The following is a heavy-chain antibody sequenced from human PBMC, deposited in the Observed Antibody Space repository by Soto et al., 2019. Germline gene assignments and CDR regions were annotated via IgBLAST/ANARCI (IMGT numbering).Heavy chain of an antibody. CDR1: GFTFSSYA. CDR2: ISYDGSNK. CDR3: ARPRVLVRAAIRGGACDP. J-gene: IGHJ5*02. D-gene: IGHD2-2*01. Sequence: QVQLVESGGGVVQPGRSLRLSCAASGFTFSSYAMHWVRQAPGKGLEWVAVISYDGSNKYYADSVKGRFTISRDNSKNTLYLHMNSLRAEDTAVYYCARPRVLVRAAIRGGACDPWGQGTLVTVSS. V-gene: IGHV3-30-3*01.